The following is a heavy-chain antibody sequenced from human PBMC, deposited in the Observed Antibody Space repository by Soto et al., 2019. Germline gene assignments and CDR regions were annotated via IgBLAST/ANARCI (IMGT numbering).Heavy chain of an antibody. J-gene: IGHJ5*02. CDR1: GGSIRSNNW. D-gene: IGHD2-2*01. Sequence: SETLSLTCAVSGGSIRSNNWWSWVRQPPGKGLEWIGYIYHSGSTYYNPSLKSRVTISVDRSKNQFSLKLSSVTAADTAVYYCARVPDRWGQGTLVTVSS. V-gene: IGHV4-4*02. CDR3: ARVPDR. CDR2: IYHSGST.